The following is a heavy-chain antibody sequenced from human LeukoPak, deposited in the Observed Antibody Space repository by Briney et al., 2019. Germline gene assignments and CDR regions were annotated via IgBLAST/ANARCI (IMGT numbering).Heavy chain of an antibody. D-gene: IGHD1-26*01. Sequence: PSETLSLTCTVSGGSISSSSYYWGWLRQPPGKGLEWIGSIYYSGSTYYNPSLKSRVTISVDASKNQFSLKLSSVTAADTAVYYCARLSAVGATFDYWGQGTLVTVSS. CDR3: ARLSAVGATFDY. V-gene: IGHV4-39*01. CDR1: GGSISSSSYY. CDR2: IYYSGST. J-gene: IGHJ4*02.